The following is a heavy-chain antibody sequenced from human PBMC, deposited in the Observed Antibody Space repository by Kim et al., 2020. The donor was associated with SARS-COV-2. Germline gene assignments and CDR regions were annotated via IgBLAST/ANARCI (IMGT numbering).Heavy chain of an antibody. V-gene: IGHV3-48*03. J-gene: IGHJ3*01. Sequence: GGSLRLSCVGSGFIFSDSEINWVRQAPGGEPEWISYINSGGSAIYHAESVKGRFTISRDDSKNAVYLQMSSLRAEDTAIYFCARDFNYFDGGPNYPDAFDLWGQGTLVTVSS. CDR3: ARDFNYFDGGPNYPDAFDL. CDR1: GFIFSDSE. CDR2: INSGGSAI. D-gene: IGHD3-9*01.